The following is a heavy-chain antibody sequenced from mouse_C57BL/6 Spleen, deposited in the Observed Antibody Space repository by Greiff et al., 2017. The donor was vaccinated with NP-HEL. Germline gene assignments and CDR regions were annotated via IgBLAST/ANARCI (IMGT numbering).Heavy chain of an antibody. V-gene: IGHV1-82*01. Sequence: QVQLQQSGPELVKPGASVKISCKASGYAFSSSWMNWVKQRPGKGLEWIGRIYPGDGDTNYNGKFKGKATLTADKSSSTAYMQLSSLTSEDSAVYFCARNDYDGSYYFDYWGQGTTLTVSS. CDR1: GYAFSSSW. J-gene: IGHJ2*01. CDR3: ARNDYDGSYYFDY. D-gene: IGHD2-4*01. CDR2: IYPGDGDT.